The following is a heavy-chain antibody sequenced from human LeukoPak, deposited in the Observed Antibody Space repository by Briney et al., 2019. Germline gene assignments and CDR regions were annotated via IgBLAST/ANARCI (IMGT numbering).Heavy chain of an antibody. Sequence: SSETLSLTCTVSGGSISSYSWSWIRQPPGKGLEWIGYIYYSGSTNYNPSLKSRVTISVDTSKNQFSLKLSSVTAADTAVYYCARDVGYGSGSYYKDSNWFDPWGQGTLVTVAS. V-gene: IGHV4-59*01. CDR3: ARDVGYGSGSYYKDSNWFDP. CDR2: IYYSGST. D-gene: IGHD3-10*01. J-gene: IGHJ5*02. CDR1: GGSISSYS.